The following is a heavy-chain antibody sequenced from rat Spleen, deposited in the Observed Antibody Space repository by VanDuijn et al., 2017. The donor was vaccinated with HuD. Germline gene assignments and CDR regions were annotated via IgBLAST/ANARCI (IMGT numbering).Heavy chain of an antibody. CDR3: ARVHYYSASSYFDY. V-gene: IGHV5-25*01. J-gene: IGHJ2*01. CDR1: GFTFSNYY. CDR2: ISTGGGNT. Sequence: EVQLVESGGGLVQPGRSLKLSCAASGFTFSNYYMAWVRQAPKKGLEWVASISTGGGNTYYRDSVKGRFTISRDNAKSTLYLQMDSLRSEDTAIYFCARVHYYSASSYFDYWGQGVMVTVSS. D-gene: IGHD1-1*01.